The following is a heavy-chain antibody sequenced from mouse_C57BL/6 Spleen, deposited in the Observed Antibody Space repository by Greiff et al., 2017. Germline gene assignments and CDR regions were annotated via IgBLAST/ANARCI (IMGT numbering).Heavy chain of an antibody. D-gene: IGHD1-1*01. CDR2: IDPSDSYT. Sequence: QVQLKQSGAELMKPGASVKLSCKATGYTFTGSWIEWVKQRPGQGLEWIGEIDPSDSYTNYNQKFKGKSTLTVDKSSSTAYMQLSSLTSEDSAVYYCANHGSNPFDVWRTGNTVTFSS. J-gene: IGHJ1*03. CDR1: GYTFTGSW. CDR3: ANHGSNPFDV. V-gene: IGHV1-69*01.